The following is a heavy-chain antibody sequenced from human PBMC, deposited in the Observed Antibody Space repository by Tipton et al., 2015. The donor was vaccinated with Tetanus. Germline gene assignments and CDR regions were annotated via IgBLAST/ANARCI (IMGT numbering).Heavy chain of an antibody. CDR2: MFDNGNT. CDR1: GGSISSHY. D-gene: IGHD3-22*01. J-gene: IGHJ4*02. V-gene: IGHV4-59*11. Sequence: TLSLTCTVSGGSISSHYWSWVRQPPGKGLEWIGHMFDNGNTNYNPSLKSRATISTDTSMNQFSLKLTSATAADTAVYYCARETYYFESGGYFDFFLDYWGQGTLVTVSS. CDR3: ARETYYFESGGYFDFFLDY.